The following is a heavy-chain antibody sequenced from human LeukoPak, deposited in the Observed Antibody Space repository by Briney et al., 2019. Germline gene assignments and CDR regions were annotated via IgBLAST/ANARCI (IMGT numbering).Heavy chain of an antibody. CDR3: AKHWSYCSTTSCFFNYYYYYMVV. D-gene: IGHD2-2*01. J-gene: IGHJ6*03. CDR2: FISASGGST. Sequence: GGSLRLSCAASGFTFSTHAMSWVRQAPGKGLEWVSTFISASGGSTYYADSVKGRFTISRDNSKSTLYLQMNNLRAEDTAVYYCAKHWSYCSTTSCFFNYYYYYMVVWGKGTTVTVSS. V-gene: IGHV3-23*01. CDR1: GFTFSTHA.